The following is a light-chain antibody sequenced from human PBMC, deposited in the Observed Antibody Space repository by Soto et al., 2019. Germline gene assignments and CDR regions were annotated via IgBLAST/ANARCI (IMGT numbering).Light chain of an antibody. J-gene: IGKJ5*01. CDR2: DVS. CDR1: QSVNIN. V-gene: IGKV3D-15*01. CDR3: QQYNNWPIT. Sequence: EIVLTHSPGTLSLSPGERATLSCRASQSVNINLAWYQQKPGQPPRIVIYDVSNRAAGIPARFSGSGSGTDFTLTISSLRSEDSEVYHCQQYNNWPITFGQGTRLEIK.